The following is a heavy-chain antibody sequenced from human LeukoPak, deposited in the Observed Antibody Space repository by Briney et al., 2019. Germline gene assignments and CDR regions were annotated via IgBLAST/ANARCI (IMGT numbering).Heavy chain of an antibody. Sequence: SETLSLTCAVSGYSITSGYYWAWIRQPPRKGLEWIGNIYHSGSTYYNPSLKSRVTVSVDTSKNQFSLKLSSVTAADTAVYYCARRYSNYFFDYWGQGTLVTVSS. CDR1: GYSITSGYY. CDR2: IYHSGST. CDR3: ARRYSNYFFDY. D-gene: IGHD4-11*01. V-gene: IGHV4-38-2*01. J-gene: IGHJ4*02.